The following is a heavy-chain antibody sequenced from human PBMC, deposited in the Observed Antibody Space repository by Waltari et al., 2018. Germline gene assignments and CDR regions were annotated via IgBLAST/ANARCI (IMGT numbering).Heavy chain of an antibody. D-gene: IGHD6-13*01. CDR3: ARGRGTLGQLLVTY. Sequence: QVQLVQSGAEAARPGASVRISGKASGYTFTTYYVHWLRHAPGRGFEWLGIIDPDGGGTTYAPKFRDRLSLTRDTSTSVLYMALDNLNSDDSAIYFCARGRGTLGQLLVTYWGQGTQVLVSS. CDR2: IDPDGGGT. V-gene: IGHV1-46*01. J-gene: IGHJ4*02. CDR1: GYTFTTYY.